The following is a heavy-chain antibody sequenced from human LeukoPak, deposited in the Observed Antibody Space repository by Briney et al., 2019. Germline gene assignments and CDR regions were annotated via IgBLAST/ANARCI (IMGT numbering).Heavy chain of an antibody. CDR3: ARAGNGGDYNYGMDV. CDR1: GGSIISGDYY. J-gene: IGHJ6*02. D-gene: IGHD2-8*01. V-gene: IGHV4-31*03. Sequence: NPSETLSLTCTVSGGSIISGDYYWSWIRQHPGKGLEWIGYIYYSGSTYYNPSLKSRVTISVDTSKNQFSLKLSSVTAADTAVYYCARAGNGGDYNYGMDVWGQGTTVTVSS. CDR2: IYYSGST.